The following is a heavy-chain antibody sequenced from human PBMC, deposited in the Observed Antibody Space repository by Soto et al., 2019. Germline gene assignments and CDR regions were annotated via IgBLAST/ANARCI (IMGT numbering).Heavy chain of an antibody. J-gene: IGHJ4*02. D-gene: IGHD6-19*01. CDR2: VYYTGST. CDR1: GDSISNGDYS. V-gene: IGHV4-61*08. Sequence: SETLSLTCTVSGDSISNGDYSWSWIRQSPGKGLEWLGYVYYTGSTNYSPSLRSRVSISVDTSKNEFSLRLSSVTAADTAVYFCARSVAVPGAHIDYWGQGTQVTVSS. CDR3: ARSVAVPGAHIDY.